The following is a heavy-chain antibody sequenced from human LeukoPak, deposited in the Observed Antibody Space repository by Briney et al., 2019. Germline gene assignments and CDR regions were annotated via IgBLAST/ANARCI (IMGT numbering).Heavy chain of an antibody. J-gene: IGHJ5*02. CDR3: ARVCCSGDMFDP. Sequence: PGGSLRLSCAASGFTFCSYWMHWVRQAPGKGLVWVSRINSDGSSTSYADSVKGRFTISRDNARNTLYLQMNSLRAEDTAVYYCARVCCSGDMFDPWGQGTLVTVSS. V-gene: IGHV3-74*01. D-gene: IGHD2-15*01. CDR1: GFTFCSYW. CDR2: INSDGSST.